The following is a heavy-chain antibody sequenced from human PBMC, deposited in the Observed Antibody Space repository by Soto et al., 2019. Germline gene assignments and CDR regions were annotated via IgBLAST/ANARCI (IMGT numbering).Heavy chain of an antibody. CDR2: ISSSSSTI. J-gene: IGHJ6*02. V-gene: IGHV3-48*02. CDR1: GFTFSSYS. D-gene: IGHD3-22*01. Sequence: GGSLRLSCAASGFTFSSYSMNWVRQAPGKGLEWVSYISSSSSTIYYADSVKGRFTISRDNAKNSLYLQMNSLRDEDTAVYYCARDTDGRIVVVITTVGGMDVWGQGTTVTVSS. CDR3: ARDTDGRIVVVITTVGGMDV.